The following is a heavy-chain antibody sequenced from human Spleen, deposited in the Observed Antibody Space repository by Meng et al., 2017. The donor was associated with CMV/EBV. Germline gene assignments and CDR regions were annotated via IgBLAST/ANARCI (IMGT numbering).Heavy chain of an antibody. Sequence: GESLKISCAASGFLFSNYEMHWVRQAPGKGLEWVAVIWYDGSNKYYADSVKGRFTISRDNSKNTLYLQMNSLRAEDTAVYYCAKDAETEWLIYYYYGMDVWGQGTTVTVSS. V-gene: IGHV3-33*06. J-gene: IGHJ6*02. CDR1: GFLFSNYE. CDR3: AKDAETEWLIYYYYGMDV. CDR2: IWYDGSNK. D-gene: IGHD3-3*01.